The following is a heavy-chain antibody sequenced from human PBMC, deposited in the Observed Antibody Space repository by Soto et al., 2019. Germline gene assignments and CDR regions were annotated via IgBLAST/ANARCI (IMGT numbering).Heavy chain of an antibody. Sequence: QVQPVESGGGAVQPGESLRLSCVASGFDFTYYAMHWVRQAPGKGLESVAVMSSDGSKIHHTDSVKGRFTISRYNSKNTPYLQMNSLRKEETAVYFCAIDEGVGGTLGLFDYWGQGTLVSVSS. CDR1: GFDFTYYA. CDR3: AIDEGVGGTLGLFDY. V-gene: IGHV3-30*03. D-gene: IGHD1-26*01. J-gene: IGHJ4*02. CDR2: MSSDGSKI.